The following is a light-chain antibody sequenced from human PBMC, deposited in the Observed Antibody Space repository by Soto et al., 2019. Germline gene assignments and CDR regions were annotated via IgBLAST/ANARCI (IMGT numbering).Light chain of an antibody. Sequence: VMTQSPATLSVSPGARATLSCRASQRIRTNLAWYQHKPGQPPSLVIYGAATRATGVPARFSGSGSGTQFTLTNTSLQSDDCAVYYCQQYNTWTWTFGQGTKVEIK. J-gene: IGKJ1*01. CDR3: QQYNTWTWT. CDR2: GAA. V-gene: IGKV3-15*01. CDR1: QRIRTN.